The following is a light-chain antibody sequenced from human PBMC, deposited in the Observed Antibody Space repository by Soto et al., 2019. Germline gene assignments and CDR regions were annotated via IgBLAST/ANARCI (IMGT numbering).Light chain of an antibody. Sequence: EIVLKQSPGTLSLSPGERATLSCRASQSVSSSYLAWYQQKPGQAPRPLIYGASSRATGIPDTFSGSGSGTDFTLTISRLEPEDFAVYYCQQHGSSRHPWTVGQGTQVDI. V-gene: IGKV3-20*01. CDR1: QSVSSSY. CDR3: QQHGSSRHPWT. CDR2: GAS. J-gene: IGKJ1*01.